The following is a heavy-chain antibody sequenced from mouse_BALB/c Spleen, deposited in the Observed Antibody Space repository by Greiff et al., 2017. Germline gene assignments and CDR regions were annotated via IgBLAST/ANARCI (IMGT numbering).Heavy chain of an antibody. CDR2: ISYSGST. D-gene: IGHD2-3*01. Sequence: EVKLLESGPGLVKPSQSLSLTCTVTGYSITSDYAWNWIRQFPGNKLEWMGYISYSGSTSYNPSLKSRISITRDTSKNQFFLQLNSVTTEDTATYYCARWGWLQHAMDYWGQGTSVTVSS. V-gene: IGHV3-2*02. J-gene: IGHJ4*01. CDR3: ARWGWLQHAMDY. CDR1: GYSITSDYA.